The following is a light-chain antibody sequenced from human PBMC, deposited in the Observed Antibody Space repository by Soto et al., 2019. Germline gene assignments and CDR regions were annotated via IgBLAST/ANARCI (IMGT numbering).Light chain of an antibody. Sequence: EIVLTQSPGTLSLSPGERATLSCRASQSVSTNYLAWYQQKPGQAPRLVIYATSSRATGIPDRFSGSGSGTDFTLTLSRLEPEDFAVYYCQQYAGSPLTFGGGTMLDIK. V-gene: IGKV3-20*01. CDR3: QQYAGSPLT. CDR1: QSVSTNY. CDR2: ATS. J-gene: IGKJ4*01.